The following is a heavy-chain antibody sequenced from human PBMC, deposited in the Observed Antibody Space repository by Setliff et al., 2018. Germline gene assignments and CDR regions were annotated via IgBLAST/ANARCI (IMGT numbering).Heavy chain of an antibody. J-gene: IGHJ4*02. D-gene: IGHD1-1*01. CDR2: IHYRGTT. CDR3: ARTGTYRYFDY. Sequence: SETLSLTCSVSGASISTTYYYWGWIRQPPGKGLEWIGRIHYRGTTYSNASLASRLTISVDTAKNQFSLKLTSVTAADTAVYYCARTGTYRYFDYWGQGTRVTVSS. CDR1: GASISTTYYY. V-gene: IGHV4-39*01.